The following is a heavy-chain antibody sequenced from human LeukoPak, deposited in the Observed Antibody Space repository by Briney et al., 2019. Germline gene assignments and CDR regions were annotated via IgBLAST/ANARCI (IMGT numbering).Heavy chain of an antibody. CDR3: AKDKIVVVPAAMTDY. V-gene: IGHV3-23*01. J-gene: IGHJ4*02. CDR1: GFTYSSYA. CDR2: ISGSGGST. D-gene: IGHD2-2*01. Sequence: GGSLRLSCAASGFTYSSYAMSWVRRAPGKGLEWVSAISGSGGSTYYADSVKGRFTISRDNSKNTLYLQMNSLRAEDTAVYYCAKDKIVVVPAAMTDYWGQGTLVTVSS.